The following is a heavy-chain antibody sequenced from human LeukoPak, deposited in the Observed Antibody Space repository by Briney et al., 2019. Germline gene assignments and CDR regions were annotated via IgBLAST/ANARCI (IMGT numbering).Heavy chain of an antibody. CDR2: IIPIFGTA. V-gene: IGHV1-69*05. J-gene: IGHJ5*02. CDR1: GGTFSSYA. Sequence: SVKVSCKSSGGTFSSYAISWVRQAPAQGLEWMGGIIPIFGTANYAQKFQGRVTITTDESTSTAYMELSSLRSEDTAVYYCARGRSSLVNWFDPWGQGTLVTVSS. CDR3: ARGRSSLVNWFDP. D-gene: IGHD6-6*01.